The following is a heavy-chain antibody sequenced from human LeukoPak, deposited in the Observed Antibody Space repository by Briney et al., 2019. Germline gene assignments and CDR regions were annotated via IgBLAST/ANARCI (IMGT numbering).Heavy chain of an antibody. J-gene: IGHJ4*02. CDR3: ARMRSYYTGFDY. Sequence: GGSLRLSCAASGFTFDDYAMHWVRQAPGKGLEWVSGISWNSGSIGYADSVKGRFTISRDNAKNSLYLQMNSLRAEDTAVYYCARMRSYYTGFDYWGQGTLVTVSS. V-gene: IGHV3-9*01. CDR1: GFTFDDYA. D-gene: IGHD1-26*01. CDR2: ISWNSGSI.